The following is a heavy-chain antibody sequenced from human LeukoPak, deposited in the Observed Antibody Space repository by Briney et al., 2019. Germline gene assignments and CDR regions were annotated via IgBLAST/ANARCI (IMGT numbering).Heavy chain of an antibody. D-gene: IGHD5-18*01. Sequence: GSSVKVSCKASGGTFSSYALTWVRQAPGQGLEWMGGIVSMFGTAKYAQKFQGRVTITADESTSTAYMELSSLRSEDTAVYYCARGREIPAIGLDYWGQGTLVTVSS. J-gene: IGHJ4*02. CDR2: IVSMFGTA. V-gene: IGHV1-69*01. CDR1: GGTFSSYA. CDR3: ARGREIPAIGLDY.